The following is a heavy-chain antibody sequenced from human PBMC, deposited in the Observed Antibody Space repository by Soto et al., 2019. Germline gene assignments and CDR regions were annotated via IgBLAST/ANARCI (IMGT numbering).Heavy chain of an antibody. Sequence: ASVKVSCKASGYTFTSYDINWVRQATGQGLEWMGWMNPNSSDTGYAQKYQGRVTMTRNTSISTAYIELSSLRSEDTAVYYCARSPGYSSSWLENWFDPWGQGTLVTVSS. D-gene: IGHD6-13*01. V-gene: IGHV1-8*01. CDR3: ARSPGYSSSWLENWFDP. CDR2: MNPNSSDT. J-gene: IGHJ5*02. CDR1: GYTFTSYD.